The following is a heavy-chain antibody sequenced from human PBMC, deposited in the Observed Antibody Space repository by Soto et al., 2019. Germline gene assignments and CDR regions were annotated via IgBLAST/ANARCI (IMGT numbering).Heavy chain of an antibody. J-gene: IGHJ5*02. D-gene: IGHD3-3*01. CDR1: GYSFTSYW. CDR2: IYPGDSDT. Sequence: PGESLKISCKGSGYSFTSYWIGWVRQMPGKGLEWMGIIYPGDSDTRYSPSFQGQVTISADKSISTAYLQWSSLKASDTAMYYCARFLTFCGVVKDKMFALWGQGTLVIVSS. V-gene: IGHV5-51*01. CDR3: ARFLTFCGVVKDKMFAL.